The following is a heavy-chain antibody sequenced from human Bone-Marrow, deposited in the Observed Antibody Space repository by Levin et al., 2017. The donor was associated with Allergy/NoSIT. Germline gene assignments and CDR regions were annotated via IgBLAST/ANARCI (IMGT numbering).Heavy chain of an antibody. J-gene: IGHJ4*02. Sequence: GESLKISCAASGFTVSSNYMSWVRQAPGKGPEWVSVIYSGGSTYYADSVKGRFNISRDNSKNTLYLQMNSLRAEDTAVYYCARGWFGELLSHWGQGTLVTVSS. D-gene: IGHD3-10*01. CDR1: GFTVSSNY. V-gene: IGHV3-53*01. CDR3: ARGWFGELLSH. CDR2: IYSGGST.